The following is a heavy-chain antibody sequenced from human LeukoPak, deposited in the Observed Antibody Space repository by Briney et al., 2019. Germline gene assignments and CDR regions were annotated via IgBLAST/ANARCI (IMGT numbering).Heavy chain of an antibody. Sequence: GASVKVSCKASGYTFTSYGISWVRQAPGQGLEWMGWISAYNGNTNYAQKLQGRVTMTTDTFTSTAYMELRSLRSDDTAVYYCARSITMIVVVGGGYYYMDVWGKGTTVTVSS. D-gene: IGHD3-22*01. CDR1: GYTFTSYG. V-gene: IGHV1-18*01. CDR3: ARSITMIVVVGGGYYYMDV. CDR2: ISAYNGNT. J-gene: IGHJ6*03.